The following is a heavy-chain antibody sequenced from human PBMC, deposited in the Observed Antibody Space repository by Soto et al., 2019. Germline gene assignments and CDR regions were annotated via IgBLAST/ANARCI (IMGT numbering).Heavy chain of an antibody. D-gene: IGHD2-2*01. J-gene: IGHJ5*02. CDR2: IYYSGST. CDR3: ARVDCISTSCYFRGWFDP. Sequence: SETLSLTCTVSGGSISSYYWSWIRQPPGKGLEWIGYIYYSGSTNYNPSLKSRVTISVDTSKNQFSLNLSPVTDADTAVYYCARVDCISTSCYFRGWFDPWGQGTLVTVS. CDR1: GGSISSYY. V-gene: IGHV4-59*01.